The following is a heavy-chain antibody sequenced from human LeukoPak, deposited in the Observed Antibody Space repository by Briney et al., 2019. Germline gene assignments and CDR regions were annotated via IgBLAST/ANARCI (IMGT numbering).Heavy chain of an antibody. Sequence: ASVKVSCKASGYTFTGYYMHWVRQAPGQGLEWMGWINPNSGATNYAQKSQGRVTMTGDTSINTAYMELSSLTSDDTAVYYCARGGDTAIVTLYYLDYWGQGTLVTVSS. CDR3: ARGGDTAIVTLYYLDY. V-gene: IGHV1-2*02. CDR1: GYTFTGYY. CDR2: INPNSGAT. D-gene: IGHD5-18*01. J-gene: IGHJ4*02.